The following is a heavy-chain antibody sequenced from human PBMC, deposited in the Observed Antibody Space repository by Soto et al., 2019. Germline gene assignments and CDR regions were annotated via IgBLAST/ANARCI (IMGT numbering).Heavy chain of an antibody. V-gene: IGHV1-46*03. D-gene: IGHD6-25*01. J-gene: IGHJ4*02. CDR2: INPSGGST. Sequence: QVQLVQSGAEVKKPGASVKVSCKASGYTFTNHYMHWVRQSPGQGLEWIGIINPSGGSTSYAQKFQGRVTMTRDTSTSTLYMELRSLRSEDAAVYYCARSSGCIDNWGQGTLVTVSS. CDR3: ARSSGCIDN. CDR1: GYTFTNHY.